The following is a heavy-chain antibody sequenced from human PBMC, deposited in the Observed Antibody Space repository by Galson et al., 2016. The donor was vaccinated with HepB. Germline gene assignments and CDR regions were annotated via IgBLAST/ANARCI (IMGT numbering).Heavy chain of an antibody. CDR3: ARDQGGYFDI. CDR2: IYYTGGT. J-gene: IGHJ2*01. V-gene: IGHV4-61*01. CDR1: GGSVNNKNYY. Sequence: SETLSLTCTVSGGSVNNKNYYWSWIRQPPAKGLEWIGYIYYTGGTNYNPSVKSGVTISLDASKNQFSLRLTSVTAADTAVYYCARDQGGYFDIWGRGALVIVSS.